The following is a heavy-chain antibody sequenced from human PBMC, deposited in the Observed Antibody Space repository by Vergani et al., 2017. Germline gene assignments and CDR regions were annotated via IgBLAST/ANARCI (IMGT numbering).Heavy chain of an antibody. D-gene: IGHD4-17*01. Sequence: QVQLVESGGGLVQPGRSLRLSCAASGFTFSSYGMHWVRQAPGKGLEWVAVIWYDGSNKYYADSVKGRFTISRDNSKNTLYLQMNSLRAEDTAVYYCARGSFYGDARGPGMDVWGQGTTVTVSS. CDR1: GFTFSSYG. CDR2: IWYDGSNK. J-gene: IGHJ6*02. V-gene: IGHV3-33*01. CDR3: ARGSFYGDARGPGMDV.